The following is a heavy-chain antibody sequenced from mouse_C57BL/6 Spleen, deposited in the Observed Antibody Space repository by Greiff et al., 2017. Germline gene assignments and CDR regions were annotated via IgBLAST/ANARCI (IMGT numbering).Heavy chain of an antibody. CDR3: ARNYDYEAMDY. J-gene: IGHJ4*01. V-gene: IGHV1-61*01. Sequence: VQLQQPGAELVRPGSSVKLSCKASGYTFTSYWMDWVKQRPGQGLEWIGNIYPSDSETHYNQKFKDKATLTVDKSSSTAYMQLSSLTSEDSAVYYCARNYDYEAMDYWGQGTSVTVSS. CDR2: IYPSDSET. CDR1: GYTFTSYW.